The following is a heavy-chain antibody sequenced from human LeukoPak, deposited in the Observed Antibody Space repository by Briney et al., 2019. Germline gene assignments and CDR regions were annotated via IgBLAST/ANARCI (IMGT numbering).Heavy chain of an antibody. CDR2: IKLDGSEK. V-gene: IGHV3-7*01. CDR1: GFPFSSYW. J-gene: IGHJ3*02. D-gene: IGHD6-19*01. CDR3: ARDPYSSGWYKDAFDI. Sequence: GGSLRLSCTTSGFPFSSYWMSWVRQAPGKGLEWVANIKLDGSEKNYVDSVKGRFTISRDNAKNSLYLQMDSLGAEDTAVYYCARDPYSSGWYKDAFDIWGQGTMVTVSS.